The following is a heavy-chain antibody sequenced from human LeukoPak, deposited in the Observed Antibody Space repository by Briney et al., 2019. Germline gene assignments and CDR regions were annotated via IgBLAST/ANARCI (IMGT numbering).Heavy chain of an antibody. D-gene: IGHD1/OR15-1a*01. CDR2: IIPIFGTA. Sequence: SVKVSCKASGGTFSSYAISWVRQAPGQGLEWMGGIIPIFGTANYAQKFQGRVTITTDESTSTAYMELSSLRYEDTAVYYCASSYGNNYYYYMDVWGKGTTVTVSS. J-gene: IGHJ6*03. CDR1: GGTFSSYA. V-gene: IGHV1-69*05. CDR3: ASSYGNNYYYYMDV.